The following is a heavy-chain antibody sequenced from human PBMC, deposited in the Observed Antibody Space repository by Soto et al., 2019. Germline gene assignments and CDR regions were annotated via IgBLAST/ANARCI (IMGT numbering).Heavy chain of an antibody. D-gene: IGHD6-13*01. CDR2: ISGSGGST. CDR1: GFTFSSYA. J-gene: IGHJ4*02. Sequence: GGSLRLSCAASGFTFSSYAMSWVRQAPGKGLEWVSAISGSGGSTYYADSVKGRFTISRDNSKNTLYLQMNSLRAEDTAVYYCARVIGSSSWSRIDYWGQGTLVTVSS. CDR3: ARVIGSSSWSRIDY. V-gene: IGHV3-23*01.